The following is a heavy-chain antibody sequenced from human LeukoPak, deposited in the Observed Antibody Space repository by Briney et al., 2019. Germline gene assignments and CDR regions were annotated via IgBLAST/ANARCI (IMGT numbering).Heavy chain of an antibody. Sequence: GGSLRLSCAASGFTFSSYSMKWVRQAPGKGLEWVSSTIISSSYKYYADSLKGRFSISRDNAKNSLYLQMNSLRAEDTAVYYCVREARSRSGMDVWGQGTTVTVSS. J-gene: IGHJ6*02. CDR1: GFTFSSYS. CDR3: VREARSRSGMDV. V-gene: IGHV3-21*01. CDR2: TIISSSYK.